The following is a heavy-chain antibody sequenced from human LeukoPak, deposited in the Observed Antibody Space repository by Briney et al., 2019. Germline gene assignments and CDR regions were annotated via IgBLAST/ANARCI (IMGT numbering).Heavy chain of an antibody. D-gene: IGHD4/OR15-4a*01. Sequence: GSLRLSCAASGFTFSSYWMSWVRQAPGKGLEWVANIKQDGSEKYYVDSVKGRFTISRDNSKNTLYLQMNSLRAEDTAVYYCARRAGAYSHPYDYWGQGTLVTVSS. CDR3: ARRAGAYSHPYDY. J-gene: IGHJ4*02. CDR2: IKQDGSEK. V-gene: IGHV3-7*03. CDR1: GFTFSSYW.